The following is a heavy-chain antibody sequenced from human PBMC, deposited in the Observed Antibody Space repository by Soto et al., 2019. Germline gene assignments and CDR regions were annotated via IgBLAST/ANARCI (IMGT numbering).Heavy chain of an antibody. Sequence: GGSLRLSCAASGFTFGDYWMHWVRQPPGKGPEWVSRMTGDGRTTQYADSVEGRFTASRDNAKSTLYLQMNSLRAEDTAVYYCATAEVDYWGPGTLVTVS. CDR3: ATAEVDY. V-gene: IGHV3-74*03. J-gene: IGHJ4*02. CDR2: MTGDGRTT. CDR1: GFTFGDYW.